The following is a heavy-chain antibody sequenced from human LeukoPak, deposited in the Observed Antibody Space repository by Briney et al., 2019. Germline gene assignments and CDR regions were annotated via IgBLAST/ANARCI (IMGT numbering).Heavy chain of an antibody. CDR1: GGTFSSYA. J-gene: IGHJ4*02. D-gene: IGHD3-22*01. V-gene: IGHV1-69*05. CDR3: AREASSGYYFDY. Sequence: GASVKVSCKASGGTFSSYAISWVRQAPGQGLEWMGGIILIFGTANYAQKFQGRVTITTDESTSTAYMELSSLRSEDTAVYYCAREASSGYYFDYWGQGTLVTVSS. CDR2: IILIFGTA.